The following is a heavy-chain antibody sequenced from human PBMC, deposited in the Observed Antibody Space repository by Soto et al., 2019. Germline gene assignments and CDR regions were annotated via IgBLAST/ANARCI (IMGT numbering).Heavy chain of an antibody. CDR2: ITPIFGTP. CDR3: VLEVRARGVSVDY. CDR1: GTTFSTRD. V-gene: IGHV1-69*01. D-gene: IGHD3-10*01. J-gene: IGHJ4*02. Sequence: QVQLMQSGAEVKKPGSSVKVACKASGTTFSTRDISWVRQAPGHGLEWIGGITPIFGTPNYAQNFQARITITADGSTSTAYMEVSSLRSEDTAVYYCVLEVRARGVSVDYWGQGTLVTVSS.